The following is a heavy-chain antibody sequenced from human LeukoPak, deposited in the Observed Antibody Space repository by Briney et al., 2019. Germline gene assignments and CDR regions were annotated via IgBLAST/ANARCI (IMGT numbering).Heavy chain of an antibody. J-gene: IGHJ4*02. CDR1: GFTFSSHE. D-gene: IGHD5-18*01. CDR3: ARGGRGYSYAFEY. CDR2: ISESGSTT. V-gene: IGHV3-48*03. Sequence: GGSLRLSCAASGFTFSSHETIWVRQAPGKGLEWVAFISESGSTTRYADSVKGRFTISRDNGQNTLYLQMNSLRAEDTAVYYCARGGRGYSYAFEYWGQGTLVTVSS.